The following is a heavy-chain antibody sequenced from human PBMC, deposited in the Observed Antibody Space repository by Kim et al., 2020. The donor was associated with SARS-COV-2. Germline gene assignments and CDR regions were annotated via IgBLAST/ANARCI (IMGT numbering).Heavy chain of an antibody. Sequence: SLRLSCAASGFTFDDYAMHWVRQAPGKGLEWVSGISWNSGSIGYADSVKGRFTISRDNAKNSLYLQMNSLRAEDTALYYCAKDMGPSINYGMDVWGQGTTVTVSS. J-gene: IGHJ6*02. V-gene: IGHV3-9*01. CDR1: GFTFDDYA. D-gene: IGHD3-16*01. CDR3: AKDMGPSINYGMDV. CDR2: ISWNSGSI.